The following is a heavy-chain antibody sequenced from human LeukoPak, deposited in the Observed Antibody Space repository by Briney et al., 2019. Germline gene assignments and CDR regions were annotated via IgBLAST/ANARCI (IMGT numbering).Heavy chain of an antibody. CDR2: IYYSGST. V-gene: IGHV4-59*01. J-gene: IGHJ4*02. Sequence: PSETLSLTCAVYGGSFSGYYWSWIRQPPGKGLEWIGYIYYSGSTNYNPSLKSRVTISVDTSKNQFSLKLSSVTAADTAVYYCARDPYGSGIDYWGQGTLVTVSS. D-gene: IGHD3-10*01. CDR3: ARDPYGSGIDY. CDR1: GGSFSGYY.